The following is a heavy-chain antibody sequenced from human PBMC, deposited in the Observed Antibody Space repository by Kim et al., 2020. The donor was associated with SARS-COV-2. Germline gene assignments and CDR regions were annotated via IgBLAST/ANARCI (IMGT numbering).Heavy chain of an antibody. CDR3: ARDQIAWFDP. J-gene: IGHJ5*02. CDR2: YH. V-gene: IGHV6-1*01. Sequence: YHDYAVSVKSRIPINPDTSKNQVSLQLSSVTPEDTAVYYCARDQIAWFDPWGQGTLVTLSS. D-gene: IGHD6-13*01.